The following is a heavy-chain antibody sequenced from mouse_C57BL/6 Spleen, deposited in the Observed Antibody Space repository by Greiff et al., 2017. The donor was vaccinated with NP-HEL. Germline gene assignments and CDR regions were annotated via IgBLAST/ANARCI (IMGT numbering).Heavy chain of an antibody. Sequence: EVQLVESGGGLVKPGGSLKLSCAASGFTFSDYGMHWVRQAPEKGLEWVAYISSGSSTIYYADTVKGRFTISRDNAKNTLFLQMTSLGSEDTAMYYWARGRNWYVDVWGTGTTVTVGS. CDR2: ISSGSSTI. CDR3: ARGRNWYVDV. V-gene: IGHV5-17*01. J-gene: IGHJ1*03. CDR1: GFTFSDYG.